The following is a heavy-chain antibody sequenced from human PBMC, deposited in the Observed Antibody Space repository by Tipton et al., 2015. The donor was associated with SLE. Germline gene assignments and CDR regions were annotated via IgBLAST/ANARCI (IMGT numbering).Heavy chain of an antibody. V-gene: IGHV4-34*01. CDR3: ATRMESGDLVYFDY. D-gene: IGHD2-21*02. CDR2: INHSGGT. CDR1: GGSFNGYH. J-gene: IGHJ4*02. Sequence: TLSLTCAVYGGSFNGYHWSWIRQPPGKGLEWIGEINHSGGTNYNPSLKSRATISVDTSKNQFSLKLSSVTATDTAVYYCATRMESGDLVYFDYWGQGTLVTVSS.